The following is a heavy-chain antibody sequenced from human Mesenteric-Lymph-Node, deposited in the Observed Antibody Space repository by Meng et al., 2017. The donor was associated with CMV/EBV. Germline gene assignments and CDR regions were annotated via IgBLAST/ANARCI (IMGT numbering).Heavy chain of an antibody. V-gene: IGHV4-34*01. J-gene: IGHJ4*02. Sequence: GHHLYGGGVRSSPSALLSLSCAVSGGSSSGDYWSWIRHTPGKGLRWIGEINHSGSTNYIPSLKSRVTISVDTSKNQFSLKLSSVTAADTAVYYCARHQRWLKSEGGFNYWGQGTLVTVSS. CDR2: INHSGST. D-gene: IGHD4-23*01. CDR3: ARHQRWLKSEGGFNY. CDR1: GGSSSGDY.